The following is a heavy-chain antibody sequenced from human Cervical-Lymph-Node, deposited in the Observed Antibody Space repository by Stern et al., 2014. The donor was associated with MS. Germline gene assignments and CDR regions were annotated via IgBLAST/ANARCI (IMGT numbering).Heavy chain of an antibody. CDR2: IYDSGTT. D-gene: IGHD2/OR15-2a*01. CDR1: GDSIASTSYY. V-gene: IGHV4-31*03. J-gene: IGHJ5*02. Sequence: QVQLQESGPGLVKPSQTLSLTCTVSGDSIASTSYYWSWHRQHPTQGLEWIGYIYDSGTTYYNPSLQIRLSLSVDTSKNQFSLKLNSVTAADTAVYYCARFRTIYDWFDPWGQGTLVTVSS. CDR3: ARFRTIYDWFDP.